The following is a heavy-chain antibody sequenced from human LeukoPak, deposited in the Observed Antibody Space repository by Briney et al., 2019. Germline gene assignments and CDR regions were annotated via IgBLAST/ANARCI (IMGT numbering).Heavy chain of an antibody. CDR3: ARIVDTAMAAYGDYVSGFDY. V-gene: IGHV4-59*01. CDR2: IYYSGST. J-gene: IGHJ4*02. CDR1: GGSISSYY. Sequence: SETLSLTCTVSGGSISSYYWSWIRQPPGKGLEWIGYIYYSGSTNYNPSLKSRVTISVDTSKNQFSLKLSSVTAADTAVYYCARIVDTAMAAYGDYVSGFDYWGQGTLVTVSS. D-gene: IGHD5-18*01.